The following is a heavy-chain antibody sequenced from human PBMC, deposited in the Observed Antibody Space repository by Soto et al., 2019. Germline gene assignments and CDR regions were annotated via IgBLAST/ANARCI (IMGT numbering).Heavy chain of an antibody. D-gene: IGHD6-13*01. CDR1: GYSFTSYW. CDR3: AGPSAAGNYYDGMGV. CDR2: IYPGDSDT. Sequence: GESLKISCKGSGYSFTSYWIGWVRQMPGKGLEWMGIIYPGDSDTRYSPSFQGQVTISADKSISTAYLQWSSLKASDTAMYYCAGPSAAGNYYDGMGVWGQGTPVTVSS. J-gene: IGHJ6*02. V-gene: IGHV5-51*01.